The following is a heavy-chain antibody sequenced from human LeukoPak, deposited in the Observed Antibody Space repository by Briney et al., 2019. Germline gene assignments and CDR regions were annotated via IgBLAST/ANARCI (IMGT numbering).Heavy chain of an antibody. V-gene: IGHV3-49*03. CDR2: IRSKAHGGAV. Sequence: PGGSLRLSCTASGFTFGDSGMSWFRQAPGKGLEWVGFIRSKAHGGAVEYAASVKGRFTISRDDSKSIAYLLMNSLKTEDTAVYYCSRAPYYDFWCDYWGQGTLVTVSS. CDR3: SRAPYYDFWCDY. D-gene: IGHD3-3*01. CDR1: GFTFGDSG. J-gene: IGHJ4*02.